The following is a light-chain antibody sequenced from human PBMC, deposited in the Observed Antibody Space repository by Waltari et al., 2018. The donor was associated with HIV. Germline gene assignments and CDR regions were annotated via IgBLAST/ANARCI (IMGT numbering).Light chain of an antibody. J-gene: IGKJ5*01. CDR2: AAS. CDR3: QQRNIYLRT. Sequence: DIQLTQSPSFLSASVGHRVTITCRASQGLTSYFAWYQQKPGKAPKLLIYAASTLQSRVPSRFSGSGSGTEFTLTISSLQPEDFATYYCQQRNIYLRTFGQGTRLEIK. V-gene: IGKV1-9*01. CDR1: QGLTSY.